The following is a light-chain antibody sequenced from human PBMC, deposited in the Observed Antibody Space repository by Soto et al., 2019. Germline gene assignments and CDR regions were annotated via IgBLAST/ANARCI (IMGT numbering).Light chain of an antibody. CDR3: SSHAGDNNPFV. J-gene: IGLJ1*01. CDR1: SSDVGGYNF. V-gene: IGLV2-8*01. CDR2: DVN. Sequence: QSALTQPPSASGSPGQSVTTSCTGTSSDVGGYNFVSWYQQHPGKAPKLMIYDVNKRPSGVPDRFSGSKSANTASLTVSGLQAEDEADYYCSSHAGDNNPFVFGTGTKVTVL.